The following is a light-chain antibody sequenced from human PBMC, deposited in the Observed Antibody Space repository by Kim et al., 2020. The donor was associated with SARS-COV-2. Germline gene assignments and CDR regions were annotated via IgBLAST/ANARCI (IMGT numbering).Light chain of an antibody. CDR1: QSISSW. V-gene: IGKV1-5*03. Sequence: SASVGDRVTITCRASQSISSWLAWYQQKPGKAPKLLIYKASSLESGVPSRFSGSGSGTEFTLTISSLQPDDFATYYCQQYNSSPDTFGQGTKLEIK. CDR3: QQYNSSPDT. J-gene: IGKJ2*01. CDR2: KAS.